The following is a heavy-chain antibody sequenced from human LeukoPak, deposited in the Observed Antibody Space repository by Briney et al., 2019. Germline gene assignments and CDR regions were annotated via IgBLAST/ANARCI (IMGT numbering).Heavy chain of an antibody. CDR2: INPDTDFT. Sequence: AASVKVACKTSGYRFTDDYIHWVRQAPGQGLEWMGWINPDTDFTNYAPKFRGRVIMTRDTSISTAYMEVRRLTFDDTAIYYCAPTSEAYISNWSVWGQGTLVTVSP. J-gene: IGHJ4*02. CDR1: GYRFTDDY. D-gene: IGHD3-3*02. CDR3: APTSEAYISNWSV. V-gene: IGHV1-2*02.